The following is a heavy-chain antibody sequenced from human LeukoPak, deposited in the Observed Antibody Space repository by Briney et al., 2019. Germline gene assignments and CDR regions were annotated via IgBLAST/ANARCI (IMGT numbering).Heavy chain of an antibody. Sequence: PGGSLRLSCAASGFTFSSYGMHWVRQAPGKGLEWVAVIWYDGSNKYYADSVKGRFTISRDNSKNTLYLQMNSLRAEDTAVYYCATCSSTSCYTGNLDYWGQGTLVTVSS. CDR3: ATCSSTSCYTGNLDY. CDR2: IWYDGSNK. J-gene: IGHJ4*02. V-gene: IGHV3-33*01. CDR1: GFTFSSYG. D-gene: IGHD2-2*02.